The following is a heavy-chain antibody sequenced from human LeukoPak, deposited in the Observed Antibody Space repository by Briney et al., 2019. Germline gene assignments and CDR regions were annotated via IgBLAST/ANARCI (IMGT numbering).Heavy chain of an antibody. CDR3: ARALWFGERGCFDY. CDR2: INPSGGST. D-gene: IGHD3-10*01. V-gene: IGHV1-46*01. Sequence: GASVTVSCKASGYTFSNYYMHWVRQAPGQGLEWMGIINPSGGSTTYAQKFQGRVTMTRDTSTSTVYMELSSLRSEDTAVYYCARALWFGERGCFDYWGQGTLVTVSS. J-gene: IGHJ4*02. CDR1: GYTFSNYY.